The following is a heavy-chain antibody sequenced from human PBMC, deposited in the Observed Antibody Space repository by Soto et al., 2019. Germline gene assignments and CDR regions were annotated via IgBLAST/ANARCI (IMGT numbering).Heavy chain of an antibody. CDR3: ARSLFGELHWFDP. CDR1: GGSISSSAHY. CDR2: IYYSGST. D-gene: IGHD3-10*02. Sequence: SETLSLTCTISGGSISSSAHYWSWIRQPPGKGLEWIGSIYYSGSTYYNPSLQSRVTISADTSKNQFSLRLSSVTAADTAVYYCARSLFGELHWFDPWGQGTLVTVSS. V-gene: IGHV4-39*01. J-gene: IGHJ5*02.